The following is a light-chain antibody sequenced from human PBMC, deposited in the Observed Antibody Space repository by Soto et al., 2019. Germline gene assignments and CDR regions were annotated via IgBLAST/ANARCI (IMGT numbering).Light chain of an antibody. V-gene: IGKV3-15*01. Sequence: EIVLTQSPGTLSLSPGERATLSCRASQGIGDTLAWYQHKPGQTPRLLIYGASTRATGIPARFSGSGSGTEFTLTISSLQSEDFAVYYCQQNNNWPPWTFGQGTKVDIK. CDR1: QGIGDT. CDR3: QQNNNWPPWT. J-gene: IGKJ1*01. CDR2: GAS.